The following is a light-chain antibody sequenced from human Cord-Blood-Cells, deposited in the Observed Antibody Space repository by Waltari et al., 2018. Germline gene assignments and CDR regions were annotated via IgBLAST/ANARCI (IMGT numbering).Light chain of an antibody. CDR1: QSVSSN. CDR2: GAS. V-gene: IGKV3-15*01. CDR3: QQYNNWPPTT. Sequence: GERATLSCRASQSVSSNLAWYQQKPGQAPRLLIYGASTRATGIPARFSGSGSGTEFTLTISSLQSEDFAVYYCQQYNNWPPTTFGQGTKLEIK. J-gene: IGKJ2*01.